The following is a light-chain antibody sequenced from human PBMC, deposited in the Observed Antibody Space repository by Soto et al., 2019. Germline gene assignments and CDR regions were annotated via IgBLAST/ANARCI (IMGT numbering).Light chain of an antibody. Sequence: DIQMTQSPSPLSASVGDRVTITCRARQTISTYLNWYQQKPGKAPKLLIYGASSLQSGVPSRFSGSGSVTDFTLTISSLQPEDFGTYYCQQSFSTPRTFGQGTKVEIK. CDR1: QTISTY. CDR2: GAS. J-gene: IGKJ1*01. CDR3: QQSFSTPRT. V-gene: IGKV1-39*01.